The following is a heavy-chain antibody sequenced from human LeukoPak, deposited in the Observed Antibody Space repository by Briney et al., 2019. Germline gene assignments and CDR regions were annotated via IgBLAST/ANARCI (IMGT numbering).Heavy chain of an antibody. CDR2: INPRGDAT. J-gene: IGHJ4*02. Sequence: ASVKVSCKSSGYMFTDYHIHWARQAPGQGLEWMGVINPRGDATTYAQNFQDGVSMTSDPATSTVSVEVRSLRSGDTAVYYCVRGAALVLTGYYKEPQFDNWGQGTLVTVSS. D-gene: IGHD3-9*01. V-gene: IGHV1-46*01. CDR1: GYMFTDYH. CDR3: VRGAALVLTGYYKEPQFDN.